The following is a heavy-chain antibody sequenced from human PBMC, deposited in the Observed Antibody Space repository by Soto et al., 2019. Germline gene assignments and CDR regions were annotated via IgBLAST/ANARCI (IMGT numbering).Heavy chain of an antibody. J-gene: IGHJ3*02. CDR3: ARVWGPDAFDI. D-gene: IGHD7-27*01. CDR2: INPNSGNT. Sequence: GASVKVSCKASGYTFTSYEINWVRQATGQGLEWMGWINPNSGNTGYAQKFQGRVTMTRNTSISTAYMEVSSLRSEDTAVYYCARVWGPDAFDIWGQGTKVTVSS. CDR1: GYTFTSYE. V-gene: IGHV1-8*01.